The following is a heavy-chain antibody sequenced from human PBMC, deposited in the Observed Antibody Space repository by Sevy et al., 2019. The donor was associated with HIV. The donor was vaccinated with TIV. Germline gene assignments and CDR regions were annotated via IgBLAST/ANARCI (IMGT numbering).Heavy chain of an antibody. CDR3: ARGPPLWFGELFPPIFFDY. Sequence: GGSLRLSCAASGFTVSSNYMSWVRQAPGKGLEWVSVIYSGGSTYYADSVKGRFTISRDNSKNRLYLQMNSLRAEDTAVYYCARGPPLWFGELFPPIFFDYWGQGTLVTVSS. V-gene: IGHV3-53*01. J-gene: IGHJ4*02. CDR2: IYSGGST. CDR1: GFTVSSNY. D-gene: IGHD3-10*01.